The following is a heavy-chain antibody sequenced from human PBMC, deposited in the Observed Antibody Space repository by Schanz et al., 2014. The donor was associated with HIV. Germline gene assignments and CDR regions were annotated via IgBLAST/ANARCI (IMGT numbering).Heavy chain of an antibody. CDR2: LPYDGSNK. Sequence: QVQLVESGGGVVQPGRSLRLSCAASGFTFSSYGMHWVRQAPGKGLEWVARLPYDGSNKYYADSVKGRFAISRDNSKNTLYLQMNSLRAEDTGVYYCAAFDHSDDGIHYWGQGSLVTVSS. V-gene: IGHV3-30*03. CDR3: AAFDHSDDGIHY. D-gene: IGHD4-17*01. J-gene: IGHJ4*02. CDR1: GFTFSSYG.